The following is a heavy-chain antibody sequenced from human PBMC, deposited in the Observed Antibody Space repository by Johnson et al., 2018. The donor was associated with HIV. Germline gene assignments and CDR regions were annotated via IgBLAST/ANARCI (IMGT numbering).Heavy chain of an antibody. CDR1: GFTFSSYG. Sequence: QVQVVESGGGVVQPGRSLRLSCAASGFTFSSYGMHWVRQAPGKGLEWVAVIWYDGSNKYYADSVKGRFTISRDNSKNTLYLQMNSLRAEDTALYYCAKAGPREYSSSLDAFDIWGQGTMVTVSS. CDR2: IWYDGSNK. CDR3: AKAGPREYSSSLDAFDI. D-gene: IGHD6-6*01. V-gene: IGHV3-33*06. J-gene: IGHJ3*02.